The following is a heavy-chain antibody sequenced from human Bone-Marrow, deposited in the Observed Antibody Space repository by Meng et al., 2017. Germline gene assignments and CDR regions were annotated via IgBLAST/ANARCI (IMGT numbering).Heavy chain of an antibody. D-gene: IGHD1-1*01. CDR1: GGSISSYY. CDR3: ARDSSPLEGRFDP. J-gene: IGHJ5*02. Sequence: QVQLQESGPGLVKPSETLSPPCTVSGGSISSYYWSWIRQPPGKGLEWIGYIYYSGSTNYNPSLKSRVTISVDTSKNQFSLKLSSVTAADTAVYYCARDSSPLEGRFDPWGQGTLVTVSS. V-gene: IGHV4-59*01. CDR2: IYYSGST.